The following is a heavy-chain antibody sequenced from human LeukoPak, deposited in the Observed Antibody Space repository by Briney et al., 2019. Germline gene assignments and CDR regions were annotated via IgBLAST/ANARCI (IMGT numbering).Heavy chain of an antibody. V-gene: IGHV1-18*01. CDR1: GYTFTSYG. CDR3: ARDPVADHFDY. D-gene: IGHD6-19*01. CDR2: ISAYNGNT. J-gene: IGHJ4*02. Sequence: APVKVSCTASGYTFTSYGISWVRQAPGQGLEWMGWISAYNGNTNYAQKLQGRVTMTTDTSTSTAYMELRSLRPDDTAVYYCARDPVADHFDYWGQGTLVTVSS.